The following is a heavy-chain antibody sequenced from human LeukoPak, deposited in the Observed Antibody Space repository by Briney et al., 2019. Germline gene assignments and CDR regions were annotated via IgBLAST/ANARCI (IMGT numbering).Heavy chain of an antibody. CDR2: MYTSGST. V-gene: IGHV4-61*02. CDR1: GGSISSSSYY. Sequence: SETLSLTCTVSGGSISSSSYYWGWIRQPAGKGLEWIGRMYTSGSTNYNPSLKSRVTISVDTSKNQFSLKLSSVTAADTAVYYCARVLRRITMVRGVAYNNWFDPWGQGTLVTVSS. CDR3: ARVLRRITMVRGVAYNNWFDP. J-gene: IGHJ5*02. D-gene: IGHD3-10*01.